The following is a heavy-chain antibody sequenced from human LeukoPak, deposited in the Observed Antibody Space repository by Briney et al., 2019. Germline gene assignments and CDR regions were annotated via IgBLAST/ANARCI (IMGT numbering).Heavy chain of an antibody. J-gene: IGHJ4*02. D-gene: IGHD3-10*01. V-gene: IGHV4-59*01. Sequence: SETLSLTCTVSGGSISSYYWSWIRQPPGKGLEWIGYIYYSGSTNYNPSLKSRVTISVDTSKNQFSLKLSSVTAADTAVYYCARGPDYYGSGSYYPDYWGQGTLVTVSS. CDR1: GGSISSYY. CDR2: IYYSGST. CDR3: ARGPDYYGSGSYYPDY.